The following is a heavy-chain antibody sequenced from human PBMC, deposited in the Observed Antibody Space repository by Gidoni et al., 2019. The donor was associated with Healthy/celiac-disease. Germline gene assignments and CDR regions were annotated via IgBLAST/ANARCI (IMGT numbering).Heavy chain of an antibody. CDR2: IKQDGSEK. J-gene: IGHJ4*02. D-gene: IGHD3-10*01. Sequence: EVQLVESGGGLVQPGGSLRLSCAASGFTFSSYWMSWVRQAPGKGLEWVANIKQDGSEKYYVDSVKGRFTISRDNAKNSLYLQMNSLRAEDTAVYYCARVRFTMVRGVIQYYFDYWGQGTLVTVSS. CDR1: GFTFSSYW. V-gene: IGHV3-7*01. CDR3: ARVRFTMVRGVIQYYFDY.